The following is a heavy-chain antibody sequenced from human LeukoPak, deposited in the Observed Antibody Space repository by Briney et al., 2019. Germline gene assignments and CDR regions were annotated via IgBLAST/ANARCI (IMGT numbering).Heavy chain of an antibody. V-gene: IGHV1-8*03. CDR2: MNPNSGNT. D-gene: IGHD3-22*01. CDR3: ARGLYDSSGYYFLGAFDI. Sequence: ASVKVSCKASGYTFTSYDINWVRQATGQGLEWMGWMNPNSGNTGYAQKFQGRVTITRNTSISTAYMELSSLRSEDTAVYYCARGLYDSSGYYFLGAFDIWGQGTMVTVSS. J-gene: IGHJ3*02. CDR1: GYTFTSYD.